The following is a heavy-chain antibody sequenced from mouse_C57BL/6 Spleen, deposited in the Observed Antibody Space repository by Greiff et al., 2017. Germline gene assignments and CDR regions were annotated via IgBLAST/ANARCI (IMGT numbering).Heavy chain of an antibody. CDR1: GYTFTSYW. CDR3: ARDYGSNYYAMDY. V-gene: IGHV1-52*01. D-gene: IGHD1-1*01. Sequence: VQLQQPGAELVRPGSSVKLSCKASGYTFTSYWMHWVKQRPIQGLEWIGNIDPSDSETHYNQKFKDKATLTVDKSSSTAYMQLSSLTSEDSAVXYCARDYGSNYYAMDYWGQGTSVTVSS. CDR2: IDPSDSET. J-gene: IGHJ4*01.